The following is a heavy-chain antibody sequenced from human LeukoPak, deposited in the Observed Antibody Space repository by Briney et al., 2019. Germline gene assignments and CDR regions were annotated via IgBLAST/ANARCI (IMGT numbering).Heavy chain of an antibody. CDR2: INHSGST. CDR1: GGSFSGYY. CDR3: ARPQPNYDFWSGPTPQRGKYFQH. J-gene: IGHJ1*01. Sequence: SETLSLTCAVYGGSFSGYYWSWIRQPPGKGLEWNGEINHSGSTNYNPSLKSRVTISVDTSKNQFSLKLSSVTAADTAVYYCARPQPNYDFWSGPTPQRGKYFQHWGQGTLVTVSS. V-gene: IGHV4-34*01. D-gene: IGHD3-3*01.